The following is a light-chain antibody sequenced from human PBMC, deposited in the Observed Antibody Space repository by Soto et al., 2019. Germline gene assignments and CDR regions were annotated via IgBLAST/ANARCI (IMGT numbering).Light chain of an antibody. CDR3: QAWDSNNVV. Sequence: SYELTQPPSVSMSPGQTASITCSGDKLGQKYACWYQQKPGQSPVLVIYQDTKRPSGIPERFSGSNSGNTATLTISGTQAMDEADYYCQAWDSNNVVFGGGTKLTVL. CDR2: QDT. CDR1: KLGQKY. J-gene: IGLJ2*01. V-gene: IGLV3-1*01.